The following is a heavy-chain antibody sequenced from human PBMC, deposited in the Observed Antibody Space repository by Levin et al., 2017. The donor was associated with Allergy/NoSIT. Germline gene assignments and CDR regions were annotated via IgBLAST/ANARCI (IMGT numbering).Heavy chain of an antibody. D-gene: IGHD1-14*01. Sequence: GESLKISCAASGFTFSGYGMHWVRQPPGKGPEWVAFISYDGTTQYYLDSLKGRLTISRDNSKNTLFLQMNSLRAEDTAVYYCAKDPGNRNYFGHWGQGTLVTVSS. CDR2: ISYDGTTQ. J-gene: IGHJ4*02. CDR1: GFTFSGYG. V-gene: IGHV3-30*18. CDR3: AKDPGNRNYFGH.